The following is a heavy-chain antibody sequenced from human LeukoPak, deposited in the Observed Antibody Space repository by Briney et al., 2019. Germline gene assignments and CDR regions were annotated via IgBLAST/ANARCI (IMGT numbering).Heavy chain of an antibody. J-gene: IGHJ5*02. D-gene: IGHD2-15*01. CDR2: IYYSGST. CDR1: GGSISSYY. CDR3: ARVEYCSGGDCYPPGWFDP. Sequence: PSETLSLTRTVSGGSISSYYWSWIRQPPGKGLEWIGYIYYSGSTNYNPSLKSRVTISVDTSKNEFSLKLSSVTAADTAVYYCARVEYCSGGDCYPPGWFDPWGQGTLVTVSS. V-gene: IGHV4-59*01.